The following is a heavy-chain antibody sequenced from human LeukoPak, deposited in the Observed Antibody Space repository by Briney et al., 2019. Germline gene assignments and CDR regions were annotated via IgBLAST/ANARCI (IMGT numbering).Heavy chain of an antibody. J-gene: IGHJ4*02. Sequence: SGGSLRLSCAASGFTFSDYYMSWIRQAPGKGLEWVSYISSSGSTIYYADSVKGRFTISRDNAKNSLYLQMNSLRAEDTAVYYCARAPLYYDILTGYYVSDFDYWGQGTLVTVSS. D-gene: IGHD3-9*01. V-gene: IGHV3-11*01. CDR3: ARAPLYYDILTGYYVSDFDY. CDR1: GFTFSDYY. CDR2: ISSSGSTI.